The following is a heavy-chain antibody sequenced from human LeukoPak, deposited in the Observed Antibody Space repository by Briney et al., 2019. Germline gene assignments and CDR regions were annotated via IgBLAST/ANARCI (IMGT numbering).Heavy chain of an antibody. CDR2: ISSSGSTI. D-gene: IGHD3-10*01. Sequence: GGSLRLSCAASGFTFSSYEMNWVRQAPGKGLEWVPYISSSGSTIYYADSVTGRFTISRDNAKNSLYLQMNSLRAEDTAVYYCARVIWNYYGSGSFALDYWGQGTLVTVSS. J-gene: IGHJ4*02. V-gene: IGHV3-48*03. CDR3: ARVIWNYYGSGSFALDY. CDR1: GFTFSSYE.